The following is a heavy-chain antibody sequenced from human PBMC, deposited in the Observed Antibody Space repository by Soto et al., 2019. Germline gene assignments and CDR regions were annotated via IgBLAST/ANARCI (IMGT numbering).Heavy chain of an antibody. CDR2: INIGSGNT. CDR3: ARDIYSNEYYYYYGMDV. CDR1: GYAFSSYA. J-gene: IGHJ6*02. D-gene: IGHD4-4*01. Sequence: GASVKVSCKDSGYAFSSYAMHWVRQAPKQRLEWMGWINIGSGNTEYSQNFQDRITITRDTSASTVYMGLSSLRAEDTAVYYCARDIYSNEYYYYYGMDVWGQGTTVTVSS. V-gene: IGHV1-3*04.